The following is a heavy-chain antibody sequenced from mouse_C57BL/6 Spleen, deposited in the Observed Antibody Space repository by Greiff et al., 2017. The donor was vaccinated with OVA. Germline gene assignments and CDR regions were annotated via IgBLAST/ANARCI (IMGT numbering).Heavy chain of an antibody. Sequence: QVQLKQSGPELVKPGASVKISCKASGYAFSSSWMNWVKQRPGKGLEWIGRIYPGDGDTNYNGKFKGKATLTADKSSSTAYMQLSSLTSEDSAVYFCARRGSYDYDSWFAYWGQGTLVTVSA. J-gene: IGHJ3*01. D-gene: IGHD2-4*01. CDR1: GYAFSSSW. CDR2: IYPGDGDT. V-gene: IGHV1-82*01. CDR3: ARRGSYDYDSWFAY.